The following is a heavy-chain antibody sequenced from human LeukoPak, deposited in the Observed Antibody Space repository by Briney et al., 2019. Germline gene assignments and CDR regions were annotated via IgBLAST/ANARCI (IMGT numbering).Heavy chain of an antibody. D-gene: IGHD6-13*01. Sequence: GGSLRLSCAASGFTFSSYGMHLVRQAPGKGLEWEAFIRYDGSNKYYADSVKGRFTISRDNSKNTLYLQMNSLRAEDTAVYYCAKENIAAAGPMGYYYYYMDVWGKGTTVTISS. CDR3: AKENIAAAGPMGYYYYYMDV. CDR2: IRYDGSNK. J-gene: IGHJ6*03. V-gene: IGHV3-30*02. CDR1: GFTFSSYG.